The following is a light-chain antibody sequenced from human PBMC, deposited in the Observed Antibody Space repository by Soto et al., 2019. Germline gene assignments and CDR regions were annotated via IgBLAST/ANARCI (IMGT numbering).Light chain of an antibody. Sequence: QSALTQPPSASGSPGQSVTISCTGTSSDIGAYNYVSWFQQHPGEAPKLIISEVNKRPSGVPERFSGSKSGNTASLTVSGLQAEDEADYYCTSYGGRDNLMFGGGTQLTVL. CDR3: TSYGGRDNLM. V-gene: IGLV2-8*01. CDR2: EVN. J-gene: IGLJ7*01. CDR1: SSDIGAYNY.